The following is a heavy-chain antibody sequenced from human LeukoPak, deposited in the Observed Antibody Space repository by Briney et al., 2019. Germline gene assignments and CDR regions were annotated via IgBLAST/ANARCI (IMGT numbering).Heavy chain of an antibody. V-gene: IGHV3-23*01. Sequence: PGGSLRLSCAASGFTFSNYAMSWVRQAPGKGLEWVSAISGSASSTYHADSVKGRFTISRDNSKNTLYLQMNSLRAEDTAVYYCAKEVYDFWSGYFLLFDYWGQGTLVTVSS. CDR2: ISGSASST. J-gene: IGHJ4*02. CDR3: AKEVYDFWSGYFLLFDY. CDR1: GFTFSNYA. D-gene: IGHD3-3*01.